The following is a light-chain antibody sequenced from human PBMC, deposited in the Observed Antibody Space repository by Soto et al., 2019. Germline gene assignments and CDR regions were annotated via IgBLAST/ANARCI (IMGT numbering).Light chain of an antibody. CDR2: DAS. Sequence: PGETATLSCRASQSVRSHLAWYQQRPGQPPRLLIYDASYRATGVPLRFSGSGSGTEFTLTINSLESGDSAIYYCQQRSDWPPITFGQGTRLEIK. V-gene: IGKV3-11*01. J-gene: IGKJ5*01. CDR3: QQRSDWPPIT. CDR1: QSVRSH.